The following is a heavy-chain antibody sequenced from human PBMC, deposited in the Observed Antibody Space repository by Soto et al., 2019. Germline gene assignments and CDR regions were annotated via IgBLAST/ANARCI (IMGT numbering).Heavy chain of an antibody. Sequence: PGGSLRLSCAASGFTFSSYAMHWVRQAPGKGLEWAAAISYDGRNTYYADSVQGRFAISRDNSKNTMYLQMNSLRVEDTAVYYCARAKWHDGSGRVREFDYWGQGALVTVSS. D-gene: IGHD3-10*01. CDR2: ISYDGRNT. J-gene: IGHJ4*02. CDR1: GFTFSSYA. CDR3: ARAKWHDGSGRVREFDY. V-gene: IGHV3-30*09.